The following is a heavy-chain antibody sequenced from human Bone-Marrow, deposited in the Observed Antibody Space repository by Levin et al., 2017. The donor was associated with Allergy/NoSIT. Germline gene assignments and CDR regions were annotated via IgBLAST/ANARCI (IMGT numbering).Heavy chain of an antibody. V-gene: IGHV5-51*01. CDR3: ARSPRRGDELNWFDP. Sequence: SGGSLRLSCKGSGYSFTSYWIGWVRQMPGKGLEWMGIIYPGDSDTRYSPSFQGQVTISADKSISTAYLQWSSLKASDTAMYYCARSPRRGDELNWFDPWGQGTLVTVSS. D-gene: IGHD3-16*01. J-gene: IGHJ5*02. CDR1: GYSFTSYW. CDR2: IYPGDSDT.